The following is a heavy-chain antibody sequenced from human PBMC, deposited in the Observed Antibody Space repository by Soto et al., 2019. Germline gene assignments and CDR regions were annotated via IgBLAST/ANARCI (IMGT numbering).Heavy chain of an antibody. CDR1: GGSISSGDYY. J-gene: IGHJ4*02. CDR2: IYYSGST. Sequence: SETLSLTCTVSGGSISSGDYYWSWIRQPPGKGLEWIGYIYYSGSTYYNPSLKSRVTISVDTSKNQFSLKLSSVTAADTAVYYCARDKRTYSSSWYSDYFDYWGQGTLVTVSS. CDR3: ARDKRTYSSSWYSDYFDY. V-gene: IGHV4-30-4*01. D-gene: IGHD6-13*01.